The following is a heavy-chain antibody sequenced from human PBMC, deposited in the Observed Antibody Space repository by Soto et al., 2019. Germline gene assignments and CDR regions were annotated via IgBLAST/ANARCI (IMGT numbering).Heavy chain of an antibody. CDR1: GYTFTAYH. Sequence: QVQLVQSGAEVKEPGDSVRVSCEASGYTFTAYHIHWVRQAPGQGLEWMGWINPKFGDTTYAQDFQGRVSMTRDMSISTVYMELSRLTSDDTALYYCARNMDYYYGRGSGNGHGVWGQGTTVTVFS. V-gene: IGHV1-2*02. D-gene: IGHD3-10*02. CDR3: ARNMDYYYGRGSGNGHGV. CDR2: INPKFGDT. J-gene: IGHJ6*02.